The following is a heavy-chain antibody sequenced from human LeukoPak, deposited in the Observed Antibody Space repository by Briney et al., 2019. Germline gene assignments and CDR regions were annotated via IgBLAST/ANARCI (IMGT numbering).Heavy chain of an antibody. Sequence: GGSLRLSCAASGFTFNDYYMSWIRQAPGKGLEWVSYISSSSSYTNYADSVKGRFTISRDNAKNSLYLQMNSLRAEDTAVYYCASSDYGDYILDYWGQGTLVTVSS. D-gene: IGHD4-17*01. CDR3: ASSDYGDYILDY. CDR1: GFTFNDYY. J-gene: IGHJ4*02. V-gene: IGHV3-11*06. CDR2: ISSSSSYT.